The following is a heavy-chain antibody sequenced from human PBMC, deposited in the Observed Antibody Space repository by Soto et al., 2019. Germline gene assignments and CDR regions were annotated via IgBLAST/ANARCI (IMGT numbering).Heavy chain of an antibody. J-gene: IGHJ4*02. D-gene: IGHD5-12*01. V-gene: IGHV4-30-2*01. CDR3: ARRRIPSGYDDFFDV. CDR1: GGSISSVDNS. Sequence: SDTLSLTCAVSGGSISSVDNSWSWIRQPPGKGLEWIGYIYHNGNTYYNPSLNSRATVSVDRSKNQFSLRLTSVTAADTAVYFCARRRIPSGYDDFFDVWGQGILVTVSS. CDR2: IYHNGNT.